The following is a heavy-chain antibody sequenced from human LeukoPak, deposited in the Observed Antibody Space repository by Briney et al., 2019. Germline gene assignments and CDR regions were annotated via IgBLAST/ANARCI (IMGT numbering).Heavy chain of an antibody. CDR2: IYTSGDT. Sequence: SETLSLTCTVSGVSISSDNYFWSWIRQRAGKGLEWIGRIYTSGDTNYNPSLDSRVTISIDTSKNQFSLKLSSVTAADTAVYYCARERNDFWSGYHDYWGQGTVVTVSS. J-gene: IGHJ4*02. D-gene: IGHD3-3*01. V-gene: IGHV4-61*02. CDR1: GVSISSDNYF. CDR3: ARERNDFWSGYHDY.